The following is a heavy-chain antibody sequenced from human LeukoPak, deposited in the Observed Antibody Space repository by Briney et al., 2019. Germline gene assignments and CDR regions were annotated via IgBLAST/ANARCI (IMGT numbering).Heavy chain of an antibody. CDR2: ISGSSSYI. Sequence: GGSLRLSCAASGFTFSTYNMNWVRQAPGKGLEWGSSISGSSSYIYYADSVKGRFSISRDNAKNSLSLQMNSLRAEDTAVYYCARDLLGWELHYFDYWGQGTLVTVSS. D-gene: IGHD1-26*01. J-gene: IGHJ4*02. CDR1: GFTFSTYN. V-gene: IGHV3-21*01. CDR3: ARDLLGWELHYFDY.